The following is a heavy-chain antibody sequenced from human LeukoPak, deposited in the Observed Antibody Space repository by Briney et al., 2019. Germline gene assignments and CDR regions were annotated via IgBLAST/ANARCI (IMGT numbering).Heavy chain of an antibody. D-gene: IGHD3-10*01. CDR2: IIPIFGTA. V-gene: IGHV1-69*01. Sequence: SVKVSCKASGCTFSSYAISWVRQAPGQGLEWMGGIIPIFGTANYAQKFQGRVTITADESTSTAYMELSSLRSEDTAVYYCARDGYYYGSGISNWFDPWGRGTLVTVSS. J-gene: IGHJ5*02. CDR1: GCTFSSYA. CDR3: ARDGYYYGSGISNWFDP.